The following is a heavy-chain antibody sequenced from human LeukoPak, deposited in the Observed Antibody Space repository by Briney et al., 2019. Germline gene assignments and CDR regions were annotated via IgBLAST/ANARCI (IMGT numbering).Heavy chain of an antibody. J-gene: IGHJ5*02. CDR2: ISGSGGST. D-gene: IGHD2-21*02. Sequence: PGGSLRLSCAASGFTFSSYAVSWVRQAPGKGLEWVSAISGSGGSTDYADSVKGRFTISRDNSKNTLYLQMNSLRVEDTAVYYCANSYCGGDCYLPWGQGTLVTVSS. CDR1: GFTFSSYA. V-gene: IGHV3-23*01. CDR3: ANSYCGGDCYLP.